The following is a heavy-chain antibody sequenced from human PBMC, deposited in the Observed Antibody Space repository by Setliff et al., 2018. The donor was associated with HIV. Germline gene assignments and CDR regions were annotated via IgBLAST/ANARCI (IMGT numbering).Heavy chain of an antibody. D-gene: IGHD3-3*01. CDR3: ARWRWQQSEFDC. CDR1: GFTVSSHY. Sequence: QPGGSLRLSCAASGFTVSSHYMSWVRQAPGKGLEWVSTIYSDGSTYHADSVRGRFAVSRDDSNNRLYLEMTALRDDDTAIYYCARWRWQQSEFDCWGQGTLVTVSS. V-gene: IGHV3-53*01. CDR2: IYSDGST. J-gene: IGHJ4*02.